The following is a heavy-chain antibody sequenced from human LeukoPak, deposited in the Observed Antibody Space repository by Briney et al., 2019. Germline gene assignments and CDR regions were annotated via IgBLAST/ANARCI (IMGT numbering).Heavy chain of an antibody. CDR1: GFSLSTSGVG. D-gene: IGHD3-10*01. CDR2: IYWDDDQ. J-gene: IGHJ4*02. Sequence: SGPTLVKPTQTLTLTCTFSGFSLSTSGVGVGWIRQPPGKALEWLALIYWDDDQRYSPSLKGRLTITKDTSKNQVVLTMTNMDPVDTATYYCAQYGSGSRQSYYFDYWGQGTLVTVSS. CDR3: AQYGSGSRQSYYFDY. V-gene: IGHV2-5*02.